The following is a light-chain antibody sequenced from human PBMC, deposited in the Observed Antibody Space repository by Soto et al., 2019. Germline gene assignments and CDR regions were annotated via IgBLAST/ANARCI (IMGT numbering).Light chain of an antibody. Sequence: EIVLTQSPASLSLSPGDRATLSCRASQSVPRNLAWYQQRPGQAPRLLIYDASTRATGTPDRFSGSGSLREFTLTISSLQSEDFGVYYCQQYKDWPLTFGQGTRLEIK. V-gene: IGKV3-15*01. CDR3: QQYKDWPLT. CDR1: QSVPRN. J-gene: IGKJ5*01. CDR2: DAS.